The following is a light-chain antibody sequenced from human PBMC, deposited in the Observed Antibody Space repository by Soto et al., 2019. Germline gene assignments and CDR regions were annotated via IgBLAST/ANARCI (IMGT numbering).Light chain of an antibody. V-gene: IGKV3-15*01. Sequence: EIVMTQSPATLSVSPGERATLSCRASQSVSSSLAWYQQKPGQAPRLLIYGASTRATGIPARFSGSGSGTEFTLTISSLQSEDFAVYYCQQYNYWPLYTFGQGTKLEIK. CDR1: QSVSSS. J-gene: IGKJ2*01. CDR3: QQYNYWPLYT. CDR2: GAS.